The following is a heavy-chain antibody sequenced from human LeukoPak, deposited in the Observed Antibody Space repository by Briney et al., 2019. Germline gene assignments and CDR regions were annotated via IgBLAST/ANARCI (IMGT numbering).Heavy chain of an antibody. V-gene: IGHV3-23*01. CDR1: GCNFADAE. D-gene: IGHD2-21*01. J-gene: IGHJ4*02. CDR3: VKDIQCSY. Sequence: PAGTLTLSCTASGCNFADAEITWVRQLQPKGLQRVSIISSSGLNTYYSDPSKNRCALSRDNSYNTQDPQKNTLRAADTTAVYCVKDIQCSYWGQGTPVIVSS. CDR2: ISSSGLNT.